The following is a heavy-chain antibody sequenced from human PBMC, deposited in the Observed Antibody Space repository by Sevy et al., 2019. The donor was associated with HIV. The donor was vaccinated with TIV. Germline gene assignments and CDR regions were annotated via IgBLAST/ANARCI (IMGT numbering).Heavy chain of an antibody. V-gene: IGHV1-18*01. CDR2: ISAYNGNT. CDR1: GYTFTSYG. CDR3: ARLIAAAAMGFDY. D-gene: IGHD6-13*01. Sequence: ASVKVSCKASGYTFTSYGISWVRQAPGQGLEWMGWISAYNGNTDYAQKLQGRVTMTTDTSTSTVYMELRSLRSDDTAVYYCARLIAAAAMGFDYWGQGTLVTVSS. J-gene: IGHJ4*02.